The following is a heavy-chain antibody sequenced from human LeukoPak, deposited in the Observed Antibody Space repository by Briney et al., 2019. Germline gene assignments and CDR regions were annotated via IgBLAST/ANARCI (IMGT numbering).Heavy chain of an antibody. CDR1: GFTVSSNH. Sequence: PGGSLRLSCAASGFTVSSNHMSWVRQAPGKGLEWVSVIYSGGSRDYADSVKGRFTISRDNSKNTLYLQMNSLRAEDTAVYHCARGPAGYNWGQGTLVTVSS. V-gene: IGHV3-53*01. CDR2: IYSGGSR. CDR3: ARGPAGYN. D-gene: IGHD1-1*01. J-gene: IGHJ4*02.